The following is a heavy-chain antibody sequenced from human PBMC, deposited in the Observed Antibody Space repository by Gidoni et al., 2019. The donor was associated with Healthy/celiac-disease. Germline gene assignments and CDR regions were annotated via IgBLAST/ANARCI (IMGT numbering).Heavy chain of an antibody. CDR1: GFTFSSYA. V-gene: IGHV3-23*01. CDR3: AKASYDSSGYYFYYFDY. CDR2: ISGSGGST. J-gene: IGHJ4*02. D-gene: IGHD3-22*01. Sequence: EVQLLESGGGLVQPGVSLRLSCAASGFTFSSYAMSWVRQAPGKGLEWVSAISGSGGSTYYADSVKGRFTISRDNSKNTLYLQMNSLRAEDTAVYYCAKASYDSSGYYFYYFDYWGQGTLVTVSS.